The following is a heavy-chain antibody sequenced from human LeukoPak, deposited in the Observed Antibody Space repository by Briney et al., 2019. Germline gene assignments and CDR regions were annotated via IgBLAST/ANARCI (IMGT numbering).Heavy chain of an antibody. D-gene: IGHD2-8*01. CDR3: AKDRSCTNDICHGDFDY. J-gene: IGHJ4*02. CDR1: GFTFSSYA. CDR2: ISGSGGST. V-gene: IGHV3-23*01. Sequence: GGSLRLSCAASGFTFSSYAVGWVRQAPGKGLEWVSSISGSGGSTYSADSVKGRFTISRDNSKNTLYLQMNSLRAEDTALYYCAKDRSCTNDICHGDFDYWGQGTLFTVSS.